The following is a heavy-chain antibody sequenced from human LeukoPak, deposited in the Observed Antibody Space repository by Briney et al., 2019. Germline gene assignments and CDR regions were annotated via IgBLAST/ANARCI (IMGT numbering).Heavy chain of an antibody. CDR1: GSTFATYF. D-gene: IGHD2-21*02. CDR2: IKPNSGVT. V-gene: IGHV1-2*02. CDR3: ARPTYCGSNCYFNFDY. J-gene: IGHJ4*02. Sequence: ASVKVSFKTSGSTFATYFMHWVRQAPGQGLEWMGYIKPNSGVTNYAQKFRGRVTMTWDTSISTAYIELSGLTSDDTAIYYCARPTYCGSNCYFNFDYWGQGTLVTVSS.